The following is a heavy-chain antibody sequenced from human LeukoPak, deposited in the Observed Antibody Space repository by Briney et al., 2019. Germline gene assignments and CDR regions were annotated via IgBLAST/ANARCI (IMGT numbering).Heavy chain of an antibody. CDR3: AKDSPTRYCSSTSCYFS. V-gene: IGHV3-30*02. Sequence: GGSLRLSCAASGFTFSSYGMHWVRQAPGKGLEWVAFIQYDGSNKYYADSVKGRFTISRDNSKNTLYLQMNSLRAEDTAVYYCAKDSPTRYCSSTSCYFSWGQGTLVTVSS. D-gene: IGHD2-2*01. CDR1: GFTFSSYG. J-gene: IGHJ5*02. CDR2: IQYDGSNK.